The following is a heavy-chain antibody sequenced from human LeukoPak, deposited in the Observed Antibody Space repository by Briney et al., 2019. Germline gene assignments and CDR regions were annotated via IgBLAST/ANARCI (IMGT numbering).Heavy chain of an antibody. Sequence: GRSLRLSCAASGFTFDDYAMHWVRQAPGKGLEWVSGISWNSGSIGYADSVKGRFTISRDNAKNSLYLQMNSLRAEDTALYYCAKDISSSWYAGWFDPWGQGTLVTVSS. V-gene: IGHV3-9*01. CDR2: ISWNSGSI. J-gene: IGHJ5*02. CDR1: GFTFDDYA. CDR3: AKDISSSWYAGWFDP. D-gene: IGHD6-13*01.